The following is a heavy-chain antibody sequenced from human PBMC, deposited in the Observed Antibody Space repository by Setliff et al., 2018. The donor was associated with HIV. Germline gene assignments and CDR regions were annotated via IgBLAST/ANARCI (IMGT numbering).Heavy chain of an antibody. V-gene: IGHV4-39*01. CDR3: ARSKTFYDFWGGYYTHGAFKI. D-gene: IGHD3-3*01. CDR2: VDYSGTT. CDR1: GGSISSSSYY. J-gene: IGHJ3*02. Sequence: PSETLSLTCTVSGGSISSSSYYWGWVRQPPGKGLEWIGSVDYSGTTYYNPSLKSRVTISVDTSKNQFSLNLTSVTAADTAVYYCARSKTFYDFWGGYYTHGAFKIWGLGTMVTVSS.